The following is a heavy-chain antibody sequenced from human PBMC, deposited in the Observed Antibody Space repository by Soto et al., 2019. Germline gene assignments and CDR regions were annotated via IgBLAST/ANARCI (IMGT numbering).Heavy chain of an antibody. CDR2: ISYDGSTK. D-gene: IGHD6-13*01. CDR1: GFTFSTYP. V-gene: IGHV3-30-3*01. Sequence: GGSLRLSCAASGFTFSTYPMHWVLQSPGKGLEWVAVISYDGSTKYYADSVKGRFTCSRDNSKNTLYLQMNSLRAEDTAVYFCARDHPYSSTWKGDHYYGMDVWGQGTTVTVSS. CDR3: ARDHPYSSTWKGDHYYGMDV. J-gene: IGHJ6*02.